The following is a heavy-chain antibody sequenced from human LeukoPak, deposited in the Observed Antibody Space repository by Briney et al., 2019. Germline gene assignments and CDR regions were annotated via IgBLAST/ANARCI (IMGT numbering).Heavy chain of an antibody. Sequence: GGSLRLSCAASGFIFSSYSMSWVRQGPGKGLEWVSVITGSGGNTYYADSVKDRFTISKDNSKNTVYLQMSSLRVDDTAVYYCAKAASSSWPSYYYGMDVWGQGTTVTVSS. CDR3: AKAASSSWPSYYYGMDV. CDR1: GFIFSSYS. J-gene: IGHJ6*02. CDR2: ITGSGGNT. D-gene: IGHD6-13*01. V-gene: IGHV3-23*01.